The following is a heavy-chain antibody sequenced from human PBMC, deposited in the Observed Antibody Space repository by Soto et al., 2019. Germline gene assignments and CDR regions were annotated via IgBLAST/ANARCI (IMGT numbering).Heavy chain of an antibody. D-gene: IGHD2-2*01. CDR1: GGSFSGYY. V-gene: IGHV4-34*01. J-gene: IGHJ6*02. CDR3: ARANVVVPAAIQYYYYGMDV. Sequence: SETLSLTCAVYGGSFSGYYWSWIRQHPGKGLEWIGYIYHSGSTYYNPSLKSRVTISVDTSKNQFSLKLSSVTAADTAVYYCARANVVVPAAIQYYYYGMDVWGQGTTVTVSS. CDR2: IYHSGST.